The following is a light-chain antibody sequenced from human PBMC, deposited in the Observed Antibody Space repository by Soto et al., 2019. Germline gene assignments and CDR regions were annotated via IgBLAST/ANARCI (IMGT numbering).Light chain of an antibody. CDR2: DVS. V-gene: IGLV2-11*01. CDR3: CSHAGSNSPYV. J-gene: IGLJ1*01. CDR1: SSDVGGYNY. Sequence: QSVLTQPRSVSGPPGQSVTISCTGTSSDVGGYNYVSWYQKHPGQAPKLLIYDVSERPSGVPDRFSGSKSGNTASLTISGLQIEDESDYFCCSHAGSNSPYVFGSGTKVTVL.